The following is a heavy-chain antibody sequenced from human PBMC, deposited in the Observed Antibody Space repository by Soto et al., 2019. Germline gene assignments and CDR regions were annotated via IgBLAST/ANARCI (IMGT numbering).Heavy chain of an antibody. J-gene: IGHJ4*02. CDR1: GFTFSTYW. Sequence: GGSLSISCAASGFTFSTYWMHWVRQAPGKGLVWVSRTNTDGSSTTYADSVEGRFTISRDNAKNTLYLQMNSLRAEDTAVYYCARGTRVIPAESDFDYWGQGTLVTVSS. CDR3: ARGTRVIPAESDFDY. CDR2: TNTDGSST. D-gene: IGHD2-2*01. V-gene: IGHV3-74*01.